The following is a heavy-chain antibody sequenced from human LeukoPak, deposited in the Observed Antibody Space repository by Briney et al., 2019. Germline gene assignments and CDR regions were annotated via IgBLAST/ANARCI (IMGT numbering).Heavy chain of an antibody. CDR3: ARDMFSGSYSGVNY. J-gene: IGHJ4*02. Sequence: GGSLRLSCAASGFTFSNYGMYWVRQAPGRGLEWVANINHDGSDKYYVDSVKGRFTISRDNAKNSLYLQMNSLRAEDTAVYYCARDMFSGSYSGVNYWGQGILVTVSS. D-gene: IGHD1-26*01. CDR2: INHDGSDK. V-gene: IGHV3-7*04. CDR1: GFTFSNYG.